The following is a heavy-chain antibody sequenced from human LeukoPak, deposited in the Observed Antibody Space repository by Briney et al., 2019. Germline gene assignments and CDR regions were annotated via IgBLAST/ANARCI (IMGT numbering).Heavy chain of an antibody. CDR3: ARRRIAAAGSPTTYYFDY. CDR1: GGSFSGYY. D-gene: IGHD6-13*01. J-gene: IGHJ4*02. Sequence: PSETLSLTCAVYGGSFSGYYWSWIRQPPGKGLEWIGEINHSGSTNYNPSLKSRVTISVDTSKNQFSLKLSSVTAADTAVYYCARRRIAAAGSPTTYYFDYWGQGTLVTVSS. CDR2: INHSGST. V-gene: IGHV4-34*01.